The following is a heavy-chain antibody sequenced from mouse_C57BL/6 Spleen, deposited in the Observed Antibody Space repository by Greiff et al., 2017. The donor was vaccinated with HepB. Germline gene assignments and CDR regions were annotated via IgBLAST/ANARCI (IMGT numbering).Heavy chain of an antibody. J-gene: IGHJ4*01. V-gene: IGHV3-6*01. CDR1: GYSITSGYY. CDR2: ISYDGSN. CDR3: ARGGADPYAMDY. Sequence: DVKLQESGPGLVKPSQSLSLTCSVTGYSITSGYYWNWIRQFPGNKLEWMGYISYDGSNNYNPSLKNRISITRDTSKNQFFLKLNSVTTEDTATYYCARGGADPYAMDYWGQGTSVTVSS.